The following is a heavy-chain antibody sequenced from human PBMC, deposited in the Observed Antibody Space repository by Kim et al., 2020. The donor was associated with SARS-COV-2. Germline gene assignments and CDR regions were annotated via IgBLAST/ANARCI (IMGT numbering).Heavy chain of an antibody. J-gene: IGHJ5*02. CDR1: GGSFSGYY. CDR3: ARGGGLEVVVPAAIPFWFDP. V-gene: IGHV4-34*01. D-gene: IGHD2-2*01. CDR2: INHSGST. Sequence: SETLSLTCAVYGGSFSGYYWSWIRQPPGKGLEWIGEINHSGSTNYNPSLKSRVTISVDTSKNQFSLKLSSVTAADTAVYYCARGGGLEVVVPAAIPFWFDPWGQGTLVTVSS.